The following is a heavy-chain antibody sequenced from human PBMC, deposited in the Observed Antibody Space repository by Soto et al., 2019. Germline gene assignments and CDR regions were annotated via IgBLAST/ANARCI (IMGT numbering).Heavy chain of an antibody. V-gene: IGHV3-30*04. CDR2: ILYDGENK. CDR1: GFIFSTYA. D-gene: IGHD4-17*01. J-gene: IGHJ4*02. Sequence: QVQLVESGGDVVQPGRSLRLSCVASGFIFSTYAMYWVRQAPGKGLEWVAVILYDGENKYYADSVKGRFTVSRDDSKNRLYLQMNSLTPEDTALYFCARDLNDYGDYWEVGYWGQGTLVTVSS. CDR3: ARDLNDYGDYWEVGY.